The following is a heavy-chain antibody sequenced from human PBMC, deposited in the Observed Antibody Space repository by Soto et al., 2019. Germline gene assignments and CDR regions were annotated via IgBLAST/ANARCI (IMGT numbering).Heavy chain of an antibody. CDR2: ISQDGSST. J-gene: IGHJ3*02. CDR3: TSLSIAVAHLAFDI. Sequence: EVQLVESGGGLVQPGGSMRLSCAASGFSFSGLWVHWVRQAAGEGLVWVSRISQDGSSTSYADSVEGRFTITRDNARNTVYLQMNSLRVEDTAVYYCTSLSIAVAHLAFDIWGQGTMVTVSS. D-gene: IGHD6-19*01. CDR1: GFSFSGLW. V-gene: IGHV3-74*01.